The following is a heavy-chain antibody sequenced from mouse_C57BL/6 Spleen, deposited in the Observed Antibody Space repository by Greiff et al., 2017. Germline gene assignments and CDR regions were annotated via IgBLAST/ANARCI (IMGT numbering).Heavy chain of an antibody. CDR2: IYPSDSET. V-gene: IGHV1-61*01. D-gene: IGHD2-14*01. CDR3: ARRGTLYYFDY. J-gene: IGHJ2*01. CDR1: GYTFTSYW. Sequence: QVYVKQPGAELVRPGSSVKLSCKASGYTFTSYWMDWVKQRPGQGLEWIGNIYPSDSETHYNQKFKDKATLTVDKSSSTAYMQLSSLTSEDSAVYYCARRGTLYYFDYWGQGTTLTVSS.